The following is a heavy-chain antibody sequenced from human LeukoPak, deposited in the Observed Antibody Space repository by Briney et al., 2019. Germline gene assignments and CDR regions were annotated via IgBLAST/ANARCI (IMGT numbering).Heavy chain of an antibody. Sequence: GGSLRLSCAASGFTFSSYSMNWVRQAPGKGLEWVSSISSSSSYIYFADSVKGRFTISRDNAKKSLYLQMSSLRAEDTAVYYCARGLLAVSFGIWGQGTMVTVSS. D-gene: IGHD2-21*01. CDR3: ARGLLAVSFGI. V-gene: IGHV3-21*01. CDR2: ISSSSSYI. CDR1: GFTFSSYS. J-gene: IGHJ3*02.